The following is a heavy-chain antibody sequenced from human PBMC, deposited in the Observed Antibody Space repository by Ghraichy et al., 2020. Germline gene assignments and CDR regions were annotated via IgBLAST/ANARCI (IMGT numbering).Heavy chain of an antibody. D-gene: IGHD2-2*01. J-gene: IGHJ6*03. CDR1: GGSISSYY. CDR3: ARVGGVAAASRYYYYMDV. V-gene: IGHV4-4*07. CDR2: IYTSGST. Sequence: SETLSLTCTVSGGSISSYYWSWIRQPAGKGLEWIGRIYTSGSTNYNPSLKSRVTMSVDTSKNQFSLKLSSVTAADTAVYYCARVGGVAAASRYYYYMDVWGKGTTVTVSS.